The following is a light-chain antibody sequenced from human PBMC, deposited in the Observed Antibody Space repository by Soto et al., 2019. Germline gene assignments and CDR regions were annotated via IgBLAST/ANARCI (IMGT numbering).Light chain of an antibody. V-gene: IGKV1-12*01. Sequence: DIQMTQSPSSVSASVGDRVTSTCRASQVISGWLAWYQQKPGKAPKLLIYATSTLQSGVPSRFSGSGSGINFTLTISSLQPEDFASYYCQQTNSFPLTFGGGTKVDIK. CDR1: QVISGW. J-gene: IGKJ4*01. CDR3: QQTNSFPLT. CDR2: ATS.